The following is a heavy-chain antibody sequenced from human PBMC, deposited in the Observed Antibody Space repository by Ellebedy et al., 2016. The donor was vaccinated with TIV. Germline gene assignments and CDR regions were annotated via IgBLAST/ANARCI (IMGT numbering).Heavy chain of an antibody. J-gene: IGHJ3*02. Sequence: ASVKVSXKASGYTFTSYGISWVRQAPGQGLEWMGWISAYNGNTKFAQKLQGRVTMTTDTSTSTAYMELRSLRSDDTAVYYCARDSGRVAASDAFDIWGQGTMVTGSS. CDR1: GYTFTSYG. CDR2: ISAYNGNT. CDR3: ARDSGRVAASDAFDI. D-gene: IGHD2-15*01. V-gene: IGHV1-18*01.